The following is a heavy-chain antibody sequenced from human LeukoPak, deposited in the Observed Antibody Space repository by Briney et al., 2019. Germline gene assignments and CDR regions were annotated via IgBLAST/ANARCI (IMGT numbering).Heavy chain of an antibody. CDR3: ARHLVMGLWGYYPLFDY. CDR1: GGSISSSSYY. D-gene: IGHD3-22*01. CDR2: IYYSGST. Sequence: SETLSLACTVSGGSISSSSYYWGWIRQPPGKGLEWIGSIYYSGSTYYNPSLKSRVTISVDTSKNQFSLKLSSVTAADTAVYYCARHLVMGLWGYYPLFDYWGQGTLVTVSS. V-gene: IGHV4-39*01. J-gene: IGHJ4*02.